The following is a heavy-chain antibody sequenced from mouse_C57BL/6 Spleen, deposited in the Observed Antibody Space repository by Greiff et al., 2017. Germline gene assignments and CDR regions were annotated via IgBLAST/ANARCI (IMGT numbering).Heavy chain of an antibody. J-gene: IGHJ1*03. CDR1: GFTFSNYW. CDR3: TAESYYWKVV. V-gene: IGHV6-3*01. CDR2: IRLNSDNYAT. D-gene: IGHD2-12*01. Sequence: EVKLEESGGGLVQPGGSMKLSCVASGFTFSNYWMNLVRQSPEKGLEWVAQIRLNSDNYATHYAEAVKGRFTITRDDSNSSVYLQMNNIRAEDTGIYYCTAESYYWKVVWGTGTTVTVSA.